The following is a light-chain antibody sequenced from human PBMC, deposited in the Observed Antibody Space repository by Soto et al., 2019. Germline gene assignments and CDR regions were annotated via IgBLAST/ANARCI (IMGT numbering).Light chain of an antibody. CDR3: GTWHSSLGFYV. V-gene: IGLV1-51*02. J-gene: IGLJ1*01. CDR1: SSNIGNNY. Sequence: QSVLTQPPSVSAAPGQKVTISCSGSSSNIGNNYVSWYQQLPGTAPKLLIYENNKRPSGIPDRFSGSKSGTSATLGITGLQPGGEAVYYWGTWHSSLGFYVFETGPKVTVL. CDR2: ENN.